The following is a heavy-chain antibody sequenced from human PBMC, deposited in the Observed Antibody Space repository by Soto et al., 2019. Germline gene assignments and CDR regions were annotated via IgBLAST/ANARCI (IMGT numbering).Heavy chain of an antibody. D-gene: IGHD4-17*01. Sequence: SETLSLTCTVSGGSISSYYWSWIRQPPGKGLEWIGYIYYSGSTNYNPSLKSRVTISVDTSKNQFSLKLSSVTAADTAVYYCARAYGDYVFDYWGQGTLVTVYS. J-gene: IGHJ4*02. CDR3: ARAYGDYVFDY. CDR2: IYYSGST. CDR1: GGSISSYY. V-gene: IGHV4-59*01.